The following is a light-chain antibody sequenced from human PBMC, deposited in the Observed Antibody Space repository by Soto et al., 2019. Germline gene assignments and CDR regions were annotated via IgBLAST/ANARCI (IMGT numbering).Light chain of an antibody. J-gene: IGKJ4*01. CDR3: QQRSNWPTLT. V-gene: IGKV3-11*01. CDR2: DAS. CDR1: QSVSSY. Sequence: EIVLTQSPATLSLSPGERATLSCRASQSVSSYLAWYQQKPGQAPRLLIYDASNRATGIPARFSGSGSGTDFTLNISSLEPEDFAVYYCQQRSNWPTLTFGGGTKGDIK.